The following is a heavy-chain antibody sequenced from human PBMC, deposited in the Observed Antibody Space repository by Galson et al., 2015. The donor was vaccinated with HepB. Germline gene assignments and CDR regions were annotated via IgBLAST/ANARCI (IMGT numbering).Heavy chain of an antibody. CDR1: GFTVSSNY. CDR2: IYTGGYT. Sequence: SLRLSCAASGFTVSSNYINWARQAPGKGLEWVSVIYTGGYTYYADSVKGRFTVSRDNSKNTLYLQMNSLRAEDTAVYYCTRVYVVSPPYAMDVWGQGTTVTVSS. V-gene: IGHV3-66*01. D-gene: IGHD2-21*01. CDR3: TRVYVVSPPYAMDV. J-gene: IGHJ6*02.